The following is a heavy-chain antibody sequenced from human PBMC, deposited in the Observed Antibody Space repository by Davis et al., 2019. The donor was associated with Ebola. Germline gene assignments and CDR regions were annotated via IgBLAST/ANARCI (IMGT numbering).Heavy chain of an antibody. J-gene: IGHJ5*02. CDR2: IIPIFGTA. Sequence: SVKVSCKASGGTFSSYAISWVRQAPGQGLEWMGGIIPIFGTANYAQKFQGRVTITADESTSTAYMELSSLRSEDTAVYYCAREWGCSSTSCHASNWFDPWGQGTLVTVSS. V-gene: IGHV1-69*13. CDR3: AREWGCSSTSCHASNWFDP. CDR1: GGTFSSYA. D-gene: IGHD2-2*01.